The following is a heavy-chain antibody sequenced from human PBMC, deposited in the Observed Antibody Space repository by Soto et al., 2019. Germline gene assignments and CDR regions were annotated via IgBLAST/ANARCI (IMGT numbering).Heavy chain of an antibody. CDR2: INHGGGT. CDR3: ARGPTAAPEGSYYYYGMDV. D-gene: IGHD6-13*01. Sequence: SETLSLTCAVYGGSFSAYYWSWIRQPPGKGLEWIGEINHGGGTTYTPSLKSRVTLSVDTSKNQFSLKLSSVTAADTAVYYCARGPTAAPEGSYYYYGMDVWGQGTTVTVSS. V-gene: IGHV4-34*01. CDR1: GGSFSAYY. J-gene: IGHJ6*02.